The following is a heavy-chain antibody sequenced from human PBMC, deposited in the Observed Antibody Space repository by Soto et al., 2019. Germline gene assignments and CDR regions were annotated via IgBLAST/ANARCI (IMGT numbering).Heavy chain of an antibody. V-gene: IGHV3-33*01. D-gene: IGHD3-3*01. CDR1: GFTFSSYG. J-gene: IGHJ5*02. Sequence: VQLVESGGGVVQPGRSLRLSCAASGFTFSSYGMHWVRQAPGKGLEWVAVIWYDGSNKYYADSVKGRFTISRDNSKNTLYLQMNSLRAEDTAVYYCARGDFWSGSDLSNWFDPWGQGTLVTVSS. CDR2: IWYDGSNK. CDR3: ARGDFWSGSDLSNWFDP.